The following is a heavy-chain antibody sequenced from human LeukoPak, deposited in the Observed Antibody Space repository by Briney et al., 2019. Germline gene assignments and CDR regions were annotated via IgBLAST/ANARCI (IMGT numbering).Heavy chain of an antibody. V-gene: IGHV1-2*02. J-gene: IGHJ4*02. CDR3: ARGHGTDYGDAPSDY. D-gene: IGHD4-17*01. CDR2: INPNSGGT. Sequence: ASVKVSCKASGCTFTGYYMHWVRQAPGQGLEWMGWINPNSGGTNYAQKFQGRVTMTRDTSISTAYMELSRLRSDDTAVYYCARGHGTDYGDAPSDYWGQGTLVTVSS. CDR1: GCTFTGYY.